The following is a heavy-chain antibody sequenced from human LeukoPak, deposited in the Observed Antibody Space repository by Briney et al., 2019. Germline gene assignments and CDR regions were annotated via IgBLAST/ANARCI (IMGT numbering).Heavy chain of an antibody. Sequence: PGGSLRLSCAASGFTFSSYSMNWVRQAPGKGLEWVSSISSSSSYIYYADSVKGRFTISRDNAKNSLYLQMNSLRAEDTAVYYCASLYITWDTPMGSTKTTFDYWGQGTLVTVSS. D-gene: IGHD5-18*01. CDR1: GFTFSSYS. CDR2: ISSSSSYI. J-gene: IGHJ4*02. CDR3: ASLYITWDTPMGSTKTTFDY. V-gene: IGHV3-21*04.